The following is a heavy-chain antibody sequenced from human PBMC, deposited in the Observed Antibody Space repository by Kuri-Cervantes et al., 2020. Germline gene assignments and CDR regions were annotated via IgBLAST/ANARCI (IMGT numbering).Heavy chain of an antibody. CDR3: AKDYLSEQWLVLGGYGMDV. V-gene: IGHV3-74*01. Sequence: LSLTCAASGFTFSSYWMHWVRQAPGKGLVWVSRINSDGSSTSYADSVKGRFTISRDNAKNTLYLQMNSLRAEDTAVYYCAKDYLSEQWLVLGGYGMDVWGQGTLVTVSS. J-gene: IGHJ4*02. CDR1: GFTFSSYW. D-gene: IGHD6-19*01. CDR2: INSDGSST.